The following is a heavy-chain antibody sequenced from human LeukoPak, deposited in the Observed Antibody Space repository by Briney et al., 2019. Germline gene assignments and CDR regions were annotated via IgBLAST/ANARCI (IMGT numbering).Heavy chain of an antibody. V-gene: IGHV3-30*18. CDR1: GFSISSHW. Sequence: GGSLRLSCVASGFSISSHWMSWVRQSPGKGLEWVAAISNDGRNKNYADPGEGRFTISRDNSKNTLFLQMNSLRVEDTAVYYCAKDQEILVVPAAINYWGQGTLVTVSS. J-gene: IGHJ4*02. CDR3: AKDQEILVVPAAINY. D-gene: IGHD2-2*02. CDR2: ISNDGRNK.